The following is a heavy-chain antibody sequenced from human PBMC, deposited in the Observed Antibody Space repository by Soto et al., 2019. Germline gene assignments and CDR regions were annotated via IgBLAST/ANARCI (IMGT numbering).Heavy chain of an antibody. D-gene: IGHD3-10*01. CDR1: GFTFITYW. J-gene: IGHJ6*02. Sequence: EVQLVMSGGGLVQPGGSLRLSCEASGFTFITYWMHWVRQAPGKGLVWVSRINSDVTITKYADSVKGRFTISRDNAKNTLYLQMNSLRAEDTAVYYCASDPSGCMDVWGQGTPVTVSS. CDR2: INSDVTIT. V-gene: IGHV3-74*03. CDR3: ASDPSGCMDV.